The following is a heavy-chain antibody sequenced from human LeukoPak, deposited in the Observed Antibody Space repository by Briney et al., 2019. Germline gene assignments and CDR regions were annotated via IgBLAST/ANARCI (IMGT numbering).Heavy chain of an antibody. Sequence: GGSLRLSCAASGFTFSRHWMSWVRQAPGKGLEWVANINQDGSKKYYVESVKGRFTISGDNAKNSLYLQMNSLRAEDTAVYYCARSIGAAESCWGQGTLVTVSS. CDR3: ARSIGAAESC. D-gene: IGHD6-13*01. CDR1: GFTFSRHW. J-gene: IGHJ4*02. V-gene: IGHV3-7*01. CDR2: INQDGSKK.